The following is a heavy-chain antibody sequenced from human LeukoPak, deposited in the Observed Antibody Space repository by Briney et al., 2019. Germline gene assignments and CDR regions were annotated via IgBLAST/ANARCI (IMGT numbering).Heavy chain of an antibody. V-gene: IGHV4-59*08. CDR2: IYYSGNT. CDR1: GGSISGDH. Sequence: PSETLSLTCTVSGGSISGDHWNWIRQPPGKGLEWIGNIYYSGNTNYNSSLKSRVTISVDTSKNQLSLKLSSVTAADAAVYYCARRNDFDIWGQGTMVTVSS. CDR3: ARRNDFDI. J-gene: IGHJ3*02.